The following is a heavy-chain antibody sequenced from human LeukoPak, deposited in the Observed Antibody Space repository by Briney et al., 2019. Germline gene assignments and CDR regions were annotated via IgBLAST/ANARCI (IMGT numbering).Heavy chain of an antibody. Sequence: GGSLRLSCAASGFTFSSYEMNWVRQAPGKGLQWFSYFSSSGNTIYYADSVKGRFIITRDNAKNSLYLQMNSLRAEDTAVYYCARNGWYDYWGQGTLVTVSS. J-gene: IGHJ4*02. CDR3: ARNGWYDY. D-gene: IGHD6-19*01. CDR1: GFTFSSYE. V-gene: IGHV3-48*03. CDR2: FSSSGNTI.